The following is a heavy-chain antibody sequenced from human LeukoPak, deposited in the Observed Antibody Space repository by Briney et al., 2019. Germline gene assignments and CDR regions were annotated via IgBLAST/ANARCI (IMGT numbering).Heavy chain of an antibody. J-gene: IGHJ5*02. V-gene: IGHV3-30-3*01. CDR2: ISYDGSNK. CDR1: GFTFSSYA. Sequence: GGSLRLSCAASGFTFSSYAMHWVRQAPGKGLEWVAVISYDGSNKYYADSVKGRFTISRDNSKNTLYLQMNSLRAEDTAVYYCAREGAGSWFYPWGQGTLVTVSS. CDR3: AREGAGSWFYP. D-gene: IGHD1-26*01.